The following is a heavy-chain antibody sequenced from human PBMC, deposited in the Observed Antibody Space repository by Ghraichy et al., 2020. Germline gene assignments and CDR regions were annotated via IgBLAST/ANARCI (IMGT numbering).Heavy chain of an antibody. D-gene: IGHD1-26*01. V-gene: IGHV3-48*02. CDR1: GFSFSTSF. Sequence: GGSLRLSCTASGFSFSTSFMDWVRQAPGKGLEWISFIDSTGTSTHYADFVKGRFSISRDNVKNSLFLQISGLRDEDTAVDYCARGRSGNYVDYWGQGTPVTVS. J-gene: IGHJ4*02. CDR2: IDSTGTST. CDR3: ARGRSGNYVDY.